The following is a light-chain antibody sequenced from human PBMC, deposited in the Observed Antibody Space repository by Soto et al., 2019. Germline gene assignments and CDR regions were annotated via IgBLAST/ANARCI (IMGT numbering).Light chain of an antibody. CDR3: SSYTSGSPPGA. CDR1: SSDVGGYNY. J-gene: IGLJ1*01. V-gene: IGLV2-14*03. Sequence: QSVLAQPASVSGSPGQSITISCTGTSSDVGGYNYVSWYQHHPGKAPKLIIYDVSNRPSGVSNRFSGSKSGNTASLTISGLQAEDDADYYCSSYTSGSPPGAFGTGTKVTVL. CDR2: DVS.